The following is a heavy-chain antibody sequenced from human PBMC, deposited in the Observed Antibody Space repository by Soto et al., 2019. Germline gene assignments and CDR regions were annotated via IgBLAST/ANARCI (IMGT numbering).Heavy chain of an antibody. D-gene: IGHD2-15*01. V-gene: IGHV3-74*01. CDR2: INSDGSST. Sequence: PGGSLRLSCAASGFTFSSYWMHWVRQAPGKGLVWVSRINSDGSSTSYADSVKGRFTISRDNSRNTLYLQILGLRAEDSAVYYCAYSSGHARFDYWGQGTLVTVSS. CDR1: GFTFSSYW. J-gene: IGHJ4*02. CDR3: AYSSGHARFDY.